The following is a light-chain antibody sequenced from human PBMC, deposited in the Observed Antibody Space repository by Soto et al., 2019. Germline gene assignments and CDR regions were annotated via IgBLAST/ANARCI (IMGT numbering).Light chain of an antibody. V-gene: IGLV2-23*01. Sequence: SVLTQPASVSGSPGQSITMSCTGTSSDVGSYNLVSWYQQHPGKAPKLMIYEGSKRPSGVSNRFSGSKSGNTASLTISGLQAEDEADYYCCSYAGSSFYVFGTGTKVTVL. CDR2: EGS. J-gene: IGLJ1*01. CDR3: CSYAGSSFYV. CDR1: SSDVGSYNL.